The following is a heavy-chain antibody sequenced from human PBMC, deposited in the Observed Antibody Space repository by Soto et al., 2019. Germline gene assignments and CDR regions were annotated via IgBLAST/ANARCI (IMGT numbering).Heavy chain of an antibody. Sequence: PSETLSLTCTVSGGSISSGGYYWSCIRQHPGKGLEWIGHIYYRGSTYYNPSLKSRVTISVDTSKNQFSLKLSSVTAADTAVYYCARDSGYNYGYFRWFDPWGQGTLVTVSS. V-gene: IGHV4-31*03. CDR3: ARDSGYNYGYFRWFDP. CDR1: GGSISSGGYY. CDR2: IYYRGST. D-gene: IGHD5-18*01. J-gene: IGHJ5*02.